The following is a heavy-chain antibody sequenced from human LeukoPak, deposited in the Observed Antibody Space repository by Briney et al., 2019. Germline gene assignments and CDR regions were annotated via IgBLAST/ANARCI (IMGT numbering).Heavy chain of an antibody. CDR1: GGTFSSYA. V-gene: IGHV1-69*04. CDR2: IIPILGIA. Sequence: SVKVSCKASGGTFSSYAISWVRQAPGQGLEWMGRIIPILGIASYAQKFQGRVTITADKSTSTAYMELSSLRSEDTAVYYCAKVGPGASSGTTWDYWGQGTLATVSS. D-gene: IGHD1-1*01. CDR3: AKVGPGASSGTTWDY. J-gene: IGHJ4*02.